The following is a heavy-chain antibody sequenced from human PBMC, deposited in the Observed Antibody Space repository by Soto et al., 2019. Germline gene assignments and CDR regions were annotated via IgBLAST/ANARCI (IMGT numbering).Heavy chain of an antibody. J-gene: IGHJ4*02. D-gene: IGHD1-1*01. CDR2: IYYSGST. Sequence: QLQLQESGPGLVKPSETLSLTCTVSGGPFDSTGYYWAWVRPPPGKGLEWLAYIYYSGSTYYNPSLKSRLTISVDTSRNQLALSLSSVTAADTAVYYCATVPIVGTTPYYLDYWGQGPLVTVSS. CDR1: GGPFDSTGYY. V-gene: IGHV4-39*01. CDR3: ATVPIVGTTPYYLDY.